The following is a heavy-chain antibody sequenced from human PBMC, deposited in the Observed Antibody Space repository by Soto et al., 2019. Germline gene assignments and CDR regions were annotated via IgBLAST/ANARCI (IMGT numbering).Heavy chain of an antibody. CDR1: GGSISSGGYY. J-gene: IGHJ4*02. V-gene: IGHV4-31*03. CDR3: ARHGGYYFDY. D-gene: IGHD3-16*01. CDR2: IYYSGGT. Sequence: SETLSLTCTVSGGSISSGGYYWSWIRQHPGKGLEWIGYIYYSGGTIYNPSLKSRVTISLDTSEKQFSLKLSSVTAADTAVYYCARHGGYYFDYWGQEALVTVSS.